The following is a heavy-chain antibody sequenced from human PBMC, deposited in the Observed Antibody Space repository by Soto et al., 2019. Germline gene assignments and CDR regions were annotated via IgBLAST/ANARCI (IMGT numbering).Heavy chain of an antibody. D-gene: IGHD3-22*01. CDR1: GGSISSSIYY. V-gene: IGHV4-39*01. Sequence: SETLSLTCTVSGGSISSSIYYWGWIRQPPGKGLEWIGSIYYSGSTYYNPSLKSRVTISVDTSKNQFSLKLSSVTAADTAVYYCARPLLRDGIDYWGQGTLVTVSS. CDR2: IYYSGST. CDR3: ARPLLRDGIDY. J-gene: IGHJ4*02.